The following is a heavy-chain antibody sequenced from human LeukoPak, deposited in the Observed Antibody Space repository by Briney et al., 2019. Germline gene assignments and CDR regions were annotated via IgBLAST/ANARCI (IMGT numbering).Heavy chain of an antibody. CDR1: GFTFSSYS. CDR2: ISSSSSYI. D-gene: IGHD6-6*01. V-gene: IGHV3-21*01. Sequence: PGGSLRLSCAASGFTFSSYSMNWVRQAPGKGLEWLSSISSSSSYIYYADSVKGRFTISRDNAKNSLYLQMNSLRAEDTAVYYCARDPGAARHNYFDYWGQGTLVTVSS. CDR3: ARDPGAARHNYFDY. J-gene: IGHJ4*02.